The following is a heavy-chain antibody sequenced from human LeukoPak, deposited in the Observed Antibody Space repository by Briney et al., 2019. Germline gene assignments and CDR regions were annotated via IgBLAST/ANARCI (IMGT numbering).Heavy chain of an antibody. J-gene: IGHJ4*02. CDR2: ISTSSGHI. Sequence: PGGSLRLSCAASGFTFNTYNMNWVRQAPGKGLEWVSSISTSSGHIYYADSVKGRFTISRDNAKNSLYLQMNSLRVEDTAVYYCAPDTIFGAYWGQGTLVTVSS. D-gene: IGHD3-3*01. CDR1: GFTFNTYN. CDR3: APDTIFGAY. V-gene: IGHV3-21*01.